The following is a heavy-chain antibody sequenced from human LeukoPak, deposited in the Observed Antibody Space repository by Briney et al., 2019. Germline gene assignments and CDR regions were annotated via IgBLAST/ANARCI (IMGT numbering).Heavy chain of an antibody. CDR1: GGSISSGDYY. D-gene: IGHD3-3*01. V-gene: IGHV4-30-4*01. Sequence: SQTLSLTCTVSGGSISSGDYYWSWIRQPPGKGLEWIGYIYYSGSTYYNPSLKSRVTISVDTSKNQFSLKLSSVTAADTAVYYCAREERFLEWLLYDYWGQGTLVTVSS. J-gene: IGHJ4*02. CDR3: AREERFLEWLLYDY. CDR2: IYYSGST.